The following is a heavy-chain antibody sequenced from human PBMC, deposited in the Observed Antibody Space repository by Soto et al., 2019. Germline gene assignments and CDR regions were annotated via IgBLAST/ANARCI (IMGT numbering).Heavy chain of an antibody. CDR1: GGSISSYY. D-gene: IGHD6-19*01. V-gene: IGHV4-59*08. CDR3: ARRYGSGFDY. Sequence: QVQLQESGPGLVKPSETLSLTCTVSGGSISSYYWSWIRQPPGKGLEWIGYIYYSGSTNYNPSLTSXVXTXVEPSKNQFSLKLSSVTAADTAVYYCARRYGSGFDYWGQGTLVTVSS. CDR2: IYYSGST. J-gene: IGHJ4*02.